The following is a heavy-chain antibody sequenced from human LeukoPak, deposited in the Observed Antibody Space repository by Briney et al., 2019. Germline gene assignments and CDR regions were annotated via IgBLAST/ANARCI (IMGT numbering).Heavy chain of an antibody. D-gene: IGHD3-22*01. V-gene: IGHV3-48*02. J-gene: IGHJ5*02. CDR2: ISGDSGTI. CDR1: EFTFSTYA. CDR3: AANYYDSSGYNYFDP. Sequence: GGSLRLSCAASEFTFSTYAMNWVRQAPGKGLEWVSYISGDSGTIYYADSVKGRFTISIDSAKKSLYLQMNSLRDEDTAVYYCAANYYDSSGYNYFDPWGQGTLVTVSA.